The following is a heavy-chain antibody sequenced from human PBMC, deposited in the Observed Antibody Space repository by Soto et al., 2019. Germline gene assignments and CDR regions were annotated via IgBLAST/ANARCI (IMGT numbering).Heavy chain of an antibody. V-gene: IGHV1-18*01. J-gene: IGHJ6*02. CDR1: GYTFTSYG. CDR2: ISAYNGNT. D-gene: IGHD5-18*01. CDR3: ARDPHSFTWIHRPSGVLYGMDV. Sequence: QVQLVQSGAEVKKPGASVKVSCKASGYTFTSYGISWVRQARGQGLEWVGWISAYNGNTNYAQRLRGRVTMTTDTSKSTAYMELTSITSDDTAVYYWARDPHSFTWIHRPSGVLYGMDVWGQGTTVTVSS.